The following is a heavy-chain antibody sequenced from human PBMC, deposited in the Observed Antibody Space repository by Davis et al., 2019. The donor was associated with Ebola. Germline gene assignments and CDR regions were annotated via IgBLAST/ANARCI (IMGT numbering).Heavy chain of an antibody. V-gene: IGHV4-39*01. CDR2: IYYSGST. CDR1: GGSISSSSYY. J-gene: IGHJ4*02. CDR3: ARRWYSSSSLHFDY. D-gene: IGHD6-13*01. Sequence: PSETLSLTCTVSGGSISSSSYYWGWIRQPPGKGLEWIGSIYYSGSTYYNPSLKSLVTISVDTSKNQFSLKLSSVTAADTAVYYCARRWYSSSSLHFDYWGQGTLVTVSS.